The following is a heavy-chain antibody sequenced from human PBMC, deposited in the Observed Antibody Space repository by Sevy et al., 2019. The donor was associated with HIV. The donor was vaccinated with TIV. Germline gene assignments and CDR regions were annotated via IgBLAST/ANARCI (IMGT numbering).Heavy chain of an antibody. CDR2: LSFGCGKI. V-gene: IGHV3-23*01. CDR1: GFTFSKYS. CDR3: AREGCTKPHDY. D-gene: IGHD2-8*01. Sequence: GGSLRLSCAASGFTFSKYSMRWVRQPPGKGLEWVSTLSFGCGKINHADSVKGRFTISRDNSKNSLYLQMNNLRAEDTAVYYCAREGCTKPHDYWGQGTLVTVSS. J-gene: IGHJ4*02.